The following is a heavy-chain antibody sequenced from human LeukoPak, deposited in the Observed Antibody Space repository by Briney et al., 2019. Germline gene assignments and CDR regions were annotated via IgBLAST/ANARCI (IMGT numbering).Heavy chain of an antibody. CDR2: ISAYNGNT. J-gene: IGHJ4*02. D-gene: IGHD4-17*01. V-gene: IGHV1-18*01. CDR3: ARVRDDYGDSYYFDY. Sequence: GASVKVSCKASGYTFTSYGISWVRQAPGQGLEWMGWISAYNGNTNYAQQLQGRVTMTTDTSTSTAYMELRSLRSDDTAVYYCARVRDDYGDSYYFDYWGQGTLVTVSS. CDR1: GYTFTSYG.